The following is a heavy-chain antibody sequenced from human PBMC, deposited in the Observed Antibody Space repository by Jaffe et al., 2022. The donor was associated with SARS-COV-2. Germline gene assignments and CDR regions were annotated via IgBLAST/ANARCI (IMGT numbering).Heavy chain of an antibody. CDR1: GYTFSNYG. Sequence: QVQLVQSGAEVKKPGASVNVSCKASGYTFSNYGISWVRQAPGQGLEWMGWSSAYSGITHYAQNVQGRVTMTTDTSTSTAYMELRSLRSDDTAVYYCARYYAQYSGRHFDLWGRGTLVIVSS. V-gene: IGHV1-18*01. D-gene: IGHD3-10*01. CDR3: ARYYAQYSGRHFDL. CDR2: SSAYSGIT. J-gene: IGHJ2*01.